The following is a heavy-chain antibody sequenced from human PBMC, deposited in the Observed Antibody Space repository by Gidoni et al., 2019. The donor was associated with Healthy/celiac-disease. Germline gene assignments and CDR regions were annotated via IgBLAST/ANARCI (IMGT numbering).Heavy chain of an antibody. D-gene: IGHD2-2*02. J-gene: IGHJ6*02. V-gene: IGHV4-34*01. CDR2: INHSGST. Sequence: QVQRQQWPAGLLTPSSTLSPTCPVYGGSFSGYYWSWVRPPPGKGLGWIGEINHSGSTNYNPSLKSRVTISVDTSKNQFSLKLGSVTAADTAVYYCAAIPLLIYYGMDVWGQGTTVTVSS. CDR3: AAIPLLIYYGMDV. CDR1: GGSFSGYY.